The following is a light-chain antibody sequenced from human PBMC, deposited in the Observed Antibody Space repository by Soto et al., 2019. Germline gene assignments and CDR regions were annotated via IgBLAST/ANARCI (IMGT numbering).Light chain of an antibody. CDR1: QSVSSH. CDR2: DAV. J-gene: IGKJ5*01. V-gene: IGKV3-11*01. CDR3: HQRSNWPASVT. Sequence: EIVLTQSPATLSLSPGERATLSCRASQSVSSHLAWYRQKPGQAPRLLIYDAVNKATGIPARFSGSGSGTDFALSISSLESEDFAFYSCHQRSNWPASVTFVEGTRLEIK.